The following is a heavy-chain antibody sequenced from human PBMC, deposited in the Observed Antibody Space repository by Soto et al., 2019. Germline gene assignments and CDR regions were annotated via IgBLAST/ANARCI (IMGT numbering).Heavy chain of an antibody. Sequence: SETLSLTCTVSGGSISSSSYYWGWIRQPPGKGLEWIGSIYYSGSTYYNPSLKSRVTISVDTSQNQFSLKLSSVTAADTAVYYCARMGAVLRYFDWLKHPYWFDPRGQGTLVTVYS. CDR3: ARMGAVLRYFDWLKHPYWFDP. D-gene: IGHD3-9*01. J-gene: IGHJ5*02. CDR2: IYYSGST. CDR1: GGSISSSSYY. V-gene: IGHV4-39*01.